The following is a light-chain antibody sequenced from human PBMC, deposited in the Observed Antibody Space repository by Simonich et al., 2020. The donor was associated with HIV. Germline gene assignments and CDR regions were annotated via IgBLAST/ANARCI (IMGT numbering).Light chain of an antibody. J-gene: IGLJ2*01. CDR1: SLRNYY. CDR2: ARD. Sequence: SSELTQDPAVSVALGQTVRITCQGDSLRNYYASWYQQKPGQAPVLVIYARDNRPSGIPDRFSGSSSGNTASLTITGAQAEDEADYYCSSRDTSGIHRVFGGGTKVTVL. CDR3: SSRDTSGIHRV. V-gene: IGLV3-19*01.